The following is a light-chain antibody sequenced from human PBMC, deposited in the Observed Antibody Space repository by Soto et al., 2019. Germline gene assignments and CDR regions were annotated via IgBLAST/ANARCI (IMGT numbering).Light chain of an antibody. CDR3: QPRRNWLP. CDR2: DAS. J-gene: IGKJ4*01. V-gene: IGKV3-11*01. CDR1: QSVSSY. Sequence: EIVLTQSPATLSLSPGERATLSCRASQSVSSYLAWYQQKPGQAPRLLIYDASNRATGIPARFSGSGAGTGFTLTLHRLGPEDFAGYYLQPRRNWLPFGGRTKVEIK.